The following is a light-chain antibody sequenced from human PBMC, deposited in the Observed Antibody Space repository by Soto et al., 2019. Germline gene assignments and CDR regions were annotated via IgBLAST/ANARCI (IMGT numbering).Light chain of an antibody. CDR1: QSVSSSS. CDR3: QHFGDSGT. V-gene: IGKV3-20*01. J-gene: IGKJ1*01. CDR2: AVS. Sequence: DIVLTQSPGTLSLSPGQRATLSCRASQSVSSSSVAWYRQRPGQAPRLLIYAVSSRAIDTPDRFSGSGSGTDFTLTISRLEPEDFAVYYCQHFGDSGTFGQGTKVDIK.